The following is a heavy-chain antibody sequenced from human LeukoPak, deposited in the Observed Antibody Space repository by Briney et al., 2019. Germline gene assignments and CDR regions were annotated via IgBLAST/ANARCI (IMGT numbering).Heavy chain of an antibody. D-gene: IGHD2-15*01. J-gene: IGHJ5*02. CDR3: ARRYCSGGSCHEGFDP. Sequence: PSETLSLTCTVSGGSISGYYWNWTRQPPGKGLEWIGYMFSSGSTNYNPSLKSRVTISVDTSKNQFSLKLSSVTAADTAVYYCARRYCSGGSCHEGFDPWGQGTLVTVSS. CDR2: MFSSGST. CDR1: GGSISGYY. V-gene: IGHV4-59*08.